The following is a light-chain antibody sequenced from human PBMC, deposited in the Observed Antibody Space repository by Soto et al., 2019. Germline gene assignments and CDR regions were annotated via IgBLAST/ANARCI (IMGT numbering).Light chain of an antibody. Sequence: QSVLTQPPSVSGAPGQRVTISCTGSTSNIGARYDVQWYQQLPGTAPKLLIFGNYNRPSGVPDRFSASKSGTSASLAITGLQAEDEADYYCQSYDSSLSGYVFGTGTKVTVL. J-gene: IGLJ1*01. CDR1: TSNIGARYD. CDR3: QSYDSSLSGYV. V-gene: IGLV1-40*01. CDR2: GNY.